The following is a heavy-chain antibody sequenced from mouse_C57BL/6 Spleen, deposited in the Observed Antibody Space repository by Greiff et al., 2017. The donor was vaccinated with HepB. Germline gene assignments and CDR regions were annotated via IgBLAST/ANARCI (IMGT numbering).Heavy chain of an antibody. D-gene: IGHD1-1*01. CDR2: IHPSDSDT. CDR3: AIDGITTVVPFDY. Sequence: VQLQQPGAELVKPGASVKVSCKASGYTFTSYWMHWVKQRPGQGLEWIGRIHPSDSDTNYNQKFKGKATLTVDKSSSTAYMQLSSLTSEDSAVYYCAIDGITTVVPFDYWGQGTTLTVSS. J-gene: IGHJ2*01. CDR1: GYTFTSYW. V-gene: IGHV1-74*01.